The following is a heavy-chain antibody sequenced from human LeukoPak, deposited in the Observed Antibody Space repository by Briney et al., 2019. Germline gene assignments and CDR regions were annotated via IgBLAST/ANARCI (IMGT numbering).Heavy chain of an antibody. V-gene: IGHV4-30-4*08. CDR1: GGSISSGDYY. Sequence: SETLSLTCTVSGGSISSGDYYWSWIRQPPGKGLEWIGYIYHSGSTYYNPSLKSRVTISVDRSKNQFSLKLSSVTAADTAVYYCARERDIVVVVAATGSDVLWGQGTLVTVSS. D-gene: IGHD2-15*01. CDR3: ARERDIVVVVAATGSDVL. CDR2: IYHSGST. J-gene: IGHJ4*02.